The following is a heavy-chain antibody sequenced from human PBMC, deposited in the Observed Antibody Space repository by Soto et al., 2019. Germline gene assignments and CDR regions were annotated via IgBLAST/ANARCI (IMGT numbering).Heavy chain of an antibody. J-gene: IGHJ3*02. CDR1: GFTFSSYG. D-gene: IGHD3-22*01. Sequence: PGGSLRLSCAASGFTFSSYGMHWVRQAPGKGLEWVAVIWYDGSNKYYADSVKGRFTISRDNSKNTLYLQMNSLRAEDTAVYYCARAPYPYYDSRDPGGAFDIWGQGTMVTVSS. CDR3: ARAPYPYYDSRDPGGAFDI. CDR2: IWYDGSNK. V-gene: IGHV3-33*01.